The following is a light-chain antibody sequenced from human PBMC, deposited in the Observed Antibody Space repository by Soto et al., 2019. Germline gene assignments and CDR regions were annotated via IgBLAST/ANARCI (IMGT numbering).Light chain of an antibody. CDR2: DAS. J-gene: IGKJ2*01. CDR1: QSVSSY. Sequence: EIVLTQSPATLSLSPGERATLSCRASQSVSSYLAWYQQKPGQAPRLLIYDASNRATGIPARFSGSGSGTDCTLNISSLEPEDFAVYYCQQRRNWPPYTFGQGTKREIK. V-gene: IGKV3-11*01. CDR3: QQRRNWPPYT.